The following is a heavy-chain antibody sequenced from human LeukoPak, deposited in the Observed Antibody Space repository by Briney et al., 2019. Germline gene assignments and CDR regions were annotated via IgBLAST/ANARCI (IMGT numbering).Heavy chain of an antibody. CDR2: INPSGGST. CDR1: GYTFTSYY. Sequence: ASVKVSCKASGYTFTSYYMHWVRQAPGQGLEWMGIINPSGGSTSYARKFQGRVTMTRDMSTSTVYMELSSLRSEDTAVYYCAREPRVAAAGAHFDYWGQGTLVTVSS. V-gene: IGHV1-46*01. D-gene: IGHD6-13*01. CDR3: AREPRVAAAGAHFDY. J-gene: IGHJ4*02.